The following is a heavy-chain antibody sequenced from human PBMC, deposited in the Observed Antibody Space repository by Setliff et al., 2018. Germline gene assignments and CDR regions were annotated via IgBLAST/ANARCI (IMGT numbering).Heavy chain of an antibody. V-gene: IGHV4-38-2*02. J-gene: IGHJ4*02. CDR1: GYSISNDYF. CDR2: IYHSGST. CDR3: AKHRSYFDY. Sequence: SETLSLTCTVSGYSISNDYFWGWIRQPPGKGLEWIGSIYHSGSTSYYPSLKSRVTISVDTSKNQFSLNLSSVTAADTAVYYCAKHRSYFDYWGRGTLVTVST.